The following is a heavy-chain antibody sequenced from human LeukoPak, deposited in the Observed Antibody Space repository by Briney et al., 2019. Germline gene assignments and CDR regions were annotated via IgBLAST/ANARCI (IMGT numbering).Heavy chain of an antibody. V-gene: IGHV4-39*07. CDR3: ARDYYGSGSMSYNWFDP. D-gene: IGHD3-10*01. Sequence: SETLSLTCTVSGGSISSSSYYWGWIRQPPGKGLEWIGSIYYSGSTNYNPSLKSRVTISVDTSKNQFSLKLSSVTAADTAVYYCARDYYGSGSMSYNWFDPWGQGTLVTVSS. J-gene: IGHJ5*02. CDR1: GGSISSSSYY. CDR2: IYYSGST.